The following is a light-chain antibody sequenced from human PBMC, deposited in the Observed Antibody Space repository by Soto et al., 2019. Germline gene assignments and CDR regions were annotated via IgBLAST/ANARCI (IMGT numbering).Light chain of an antibody. Sequence: VMTQSPTTLSVSPGERATLSCRASQSVSSSYLAWYQQKPGQAPRLLIYGASSRATGIPDRFSGSGSGTDFTLTISRLEPEDFAVYYCQHYGNTPPSVTFGPGTKVDI. CDR2: GAS. CDR1: QSVSSSY. V-gene: IGKV3-20*01. J-gene: IGKJ3*01. CDR3: QHYGNTPPSVT.